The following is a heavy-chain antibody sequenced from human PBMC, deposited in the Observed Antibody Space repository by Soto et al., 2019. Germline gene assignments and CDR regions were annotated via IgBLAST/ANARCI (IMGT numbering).Heavy chain of an antibody. CDR2: IYPGDSDT. D-gene: IGHD3-3*02. CDR3: ARRIVLGETFDY. J-gene: IGHJ4*02. Sequence: GESLKISCKGSGYSFTSSWIGWVRQMPGKGLEWVGIIYPGDSDTRYSPSFQGQVTITADRSSSTAYLQWSSLKASDTAIYYCARRIVLGETFDYWGQGTLVTVSS. CDR1: GYSFTSSW. V-gene: IGHV5-51*01.